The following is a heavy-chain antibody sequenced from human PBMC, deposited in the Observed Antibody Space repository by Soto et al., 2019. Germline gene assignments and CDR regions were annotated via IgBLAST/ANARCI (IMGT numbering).Heavy chain of an antibody. Sequence: SETLSLTCTVSGGSISSYYWSWIRQPPGKGLEWIGYIYYSGSTNYNPSLKSRVTISVGTSKNQFSLKLSSVTAADTAVYYCARSPYYSNFDYWGQGTLVTVSS. CDR1: GGSISSYY. J-gene: IGHJ4*02. D-gene: IGHD4-4*01. CDR2: IYYSGST. V-gene: IGHV4-59*01. CDR3: ARSPYYSNFDY.